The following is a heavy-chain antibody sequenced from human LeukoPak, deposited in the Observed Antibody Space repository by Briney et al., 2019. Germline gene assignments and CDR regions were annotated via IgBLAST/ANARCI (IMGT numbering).Heavy chain of an antibody. Sequence: GASVKVSCKASGYTFTGYYMHWVRQAPGQGLEWMGWINPNSGGTNYAQKFQGRVTMTRDTSISTAYMELSRLRSDDTAVYYCARGHAPTGPCYYYYYMDVWGKGTTVTISS. J-gene: IGHJ6*03. CDR1: GYTFTGYY. V-gene: IGHV1-2*02. CDR2: INPNSGGT. CDR3: ARGHAPTGPCYYYYYMDV. D-gene: IGHD1-14*01.